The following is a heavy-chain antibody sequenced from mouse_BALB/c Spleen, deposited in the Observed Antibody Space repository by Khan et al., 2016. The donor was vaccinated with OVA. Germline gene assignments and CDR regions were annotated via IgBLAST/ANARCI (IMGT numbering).Heavy chain of an antibody. CDR1: GFDFSRYW. V-gene: IGHV4-1*02. CDR3: ARGLRRYYYAMDY. D-gene: IGHD2-2*01. CDR2: INPDSSTI. J-gene: IGHJ4*01. Sequence: EVKLLESGGGLVQPGGSLKLSCAASGFDFSRYWMSWVRQAPGKGLEWIGEINPDSSTINYTQSLKDKLIISRDNAKNTLYLQMSKVRSEDTALYYCARGLRRYYYAMDYWGQGTSVTVSS.